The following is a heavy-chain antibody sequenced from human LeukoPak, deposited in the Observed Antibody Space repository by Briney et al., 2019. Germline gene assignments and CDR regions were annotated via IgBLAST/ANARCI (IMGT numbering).Heavy chain of an antibody. J-gene: IGHJ6*02. V-gene: IGHV1-2*02. CDR2: INPNSGGT. D-gene: IGHD3-10*01. CDR1: GYTSTGYY. Sequence: ASVKVSCKASGYTSTGYYMHWVRQAPGQGLEWMGWINPNSGGTNYAQKFQGRVTMTRDTSISTAYMELSRLRSDDTAVYYCARDGLWFGELLYYYYGMDVWGQGTTVTVSS. CDR3: ARDGLWFGELLYYYYGMDV.